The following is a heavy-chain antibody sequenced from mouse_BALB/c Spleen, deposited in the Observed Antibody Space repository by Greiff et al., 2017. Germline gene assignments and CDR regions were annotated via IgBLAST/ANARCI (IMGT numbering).Heavy chain of an antibody. CDR2: IYPGSGNT. CDR1: GYTFTYYY. J-gene: IGHJ3*01. CDR3: ASLTGFAY. V-gene: IGHV1-77*01. Sequence: QVQLQQSGAELARPGASVKLSCKASGYTFTYYYINWVKQRTGQGLEWIGEIYPGSGNTYYNEKFKGKATLTADKSSSTAYMQLSSLTSEDSAVYFCASLTGFAYWGQGTLVTVSA. D-gene: IGHD4-1*01.